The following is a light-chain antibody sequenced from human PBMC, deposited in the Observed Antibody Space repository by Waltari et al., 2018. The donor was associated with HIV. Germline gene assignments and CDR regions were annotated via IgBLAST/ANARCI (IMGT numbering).Light chain of an antibody. V-gene: IGLV1-44*01. CDR3: AAWDDSLNGVV. CDR2: TNN. Sequence: QSVLTQPPSASGTPGQRVTISCSGSNSHSGSNTVTWYQQLPGTAPKLLIYTNNQRPSGVPDRFSGSKSGTSASLAISRLQSEDEADYYCAAWDDSLNGVVFGGGTRLTVL. CDR1: NSHSGSNT. J-gene: IGLJ3*02.